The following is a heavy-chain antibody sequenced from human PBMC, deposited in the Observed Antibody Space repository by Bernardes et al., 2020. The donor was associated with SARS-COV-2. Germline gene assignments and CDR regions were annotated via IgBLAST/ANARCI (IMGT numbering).Heavy chain of an antibody. CDR1: GFTFNNYA. V-gene: IGHV3-30-3*01. Sequence: GGSLRLSCAASGFTFNNYAMYWVRQAPGKGLEWVAVISYDGSNKNFADSVKGRFTISRDNSKNTLYLQMNSLRPEDTAVYYCARVSYSGSTPTDAFDIWGQGTMVTVSS. CDR2: ISYDGSNK. CDR3: ARVSYSGSTPTDAFDI. D-gene: IGHD5-12*01. J-gene: IGHJ3*02.